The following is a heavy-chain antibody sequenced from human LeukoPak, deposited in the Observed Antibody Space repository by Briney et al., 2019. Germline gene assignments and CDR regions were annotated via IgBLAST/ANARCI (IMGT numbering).Heavy chain of an antibody. V-gene: IGHV3-30*03. CDR1: GFTFTSYV. Sequence: GGSLRLSCAASGFTFTSYVMHWFLQAPGKGLQWVALISYDGSNKYYADSVKGRFTISRDNSKNTLYLQMNSLRAEDTAVYYCARPRGAAAGTFGFDPWGQGTLVTVSS. CDR3: ARPRGAAAGTFGFDP. D-gene: IGHD6-13*01. CDR2: ISYDGSNK. J-gene: IGHJ5*02.